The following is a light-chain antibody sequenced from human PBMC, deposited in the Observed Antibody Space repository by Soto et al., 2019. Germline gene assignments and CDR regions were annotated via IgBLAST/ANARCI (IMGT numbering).Light chain of an antibody. J-gene: IGLJ1*01. CDR3: SSYAGSNTPYV. Sequence: QSALTQPPSASGSPGQSVTISCTGTSSEVGGYNYVSWYQQHPGKAPKLMIYEVSKRPSGVPDRFSGSKSGNTASLTVSGLQAEDEADYYCSSYAGSNTPYVFGTGTKLTVL. CDR2: EVS. CDR1: SSEVGGYNY. V-gene: IGLV2-8*01.